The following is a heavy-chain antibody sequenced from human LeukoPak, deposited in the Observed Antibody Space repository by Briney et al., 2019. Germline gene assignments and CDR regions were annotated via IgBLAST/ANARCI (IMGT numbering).Heavy chain of an antibody. CDR3: ARGRKVGSYYYYYYMDV. Sequence: SETLSLTCAVYGGSFSGYYWSWIRQAPGKGLEWIGEINHSGSTNYNPSLKSRVTISVDTSKNQFSLKLSSVTAADTAVYYCARGRKVGSYYYYYYMDVWGKGTTVTVSS. CDR2: INHSGST. CDR1: GGSFSGYY. D-gene: IGHD1-26*01. V-gene: IGHV4-34*01. J-gene: IGHJ6*03.